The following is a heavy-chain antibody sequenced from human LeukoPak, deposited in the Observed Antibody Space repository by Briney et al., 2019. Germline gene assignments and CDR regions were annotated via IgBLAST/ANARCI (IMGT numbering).Heavy chain of an antibody. J-gene: IGHJ4*02. CDR1: GGSISSGSYY. V-gene: IGHV4-39*02. Sequence: SETLSLTCTVSGGSISSGSYYWGWIRQPPGKGLEWIGTIYYSGSTFYNPSFESRVAISVDTSQNHFSLRLSSVTAADTAVYYCARRLRRTHYFDSWGRGTLVTVSS. CDR3: ARRLRRTHYFDS. D-gene: IGHD1/OR15-1a*01. CDR2: IYYSGST.